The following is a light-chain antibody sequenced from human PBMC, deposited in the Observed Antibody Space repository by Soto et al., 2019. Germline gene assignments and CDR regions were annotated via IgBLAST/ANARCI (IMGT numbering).Light chain of an antibody. V-gene: IGKV1-39*01. CDR2: GAS. CDR3: QHSYNTPRT. CDR1: QSISTY. J-gene: IGKJ1*01. Sequence: DIVMTQSPDSLSASVGDRVTITCRASQSISTYLNWYQQKPGKAPKLLIYGASSLQSGVPSRFSGSGSGTDFTLAISSLQPEDFATYYCQHSYNTPRTFGQGTKVEIK.